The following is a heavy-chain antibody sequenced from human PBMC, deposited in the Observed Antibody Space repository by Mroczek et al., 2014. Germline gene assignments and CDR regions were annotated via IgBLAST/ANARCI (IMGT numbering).Heavy chain of an antibody. CDR3: ARDDYYGSGSYNGLIDY. CDR1: GFTFSSYG. J-gene: IGHJ4*02. D-gene: IGHD3-10*01. Sequence: QVQLVESGGGVVQPGRSLRLSCAASGFTFSSYGMHWVRQAPGKGLEWVAVIWYDGSNKYYADSVKGRFTISRDNSKNTLYLQMNSLRAEDTAVYYCARDDYYGSGSYNGLIDYWGQGTLVTVSS. V-gene: IGHV3-33*01. CDR2: IWYDGSNK.